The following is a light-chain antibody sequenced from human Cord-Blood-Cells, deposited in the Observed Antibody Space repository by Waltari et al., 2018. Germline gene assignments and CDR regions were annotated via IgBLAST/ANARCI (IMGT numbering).Light chain of an antibody. CDR2: AAS. J-gene: IGKJ2*01. CDR1: QGISSY. V-gene: IGKV1-8*01. CDR3: QQYYSYPRT. Sequence: AIRMTQSPSSFSASTGDRVTITCRAGQGISSYLAWYQQKPGKAPKLLIYAASTLQSGVPSRFSGSGSGTDFTLTSSCLQSEDFATYYCQQYYSYPRTFGQGTKLEIK.